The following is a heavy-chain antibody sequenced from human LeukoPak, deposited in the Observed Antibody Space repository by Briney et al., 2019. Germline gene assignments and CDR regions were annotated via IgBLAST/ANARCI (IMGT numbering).Heavy chain of an antibody. CDR3: ARDLVRDYLGGVGPIFDL. D-gene: IGHD4/OR15-4a*01. J-gene: IGHJ2*01. CDR2: IYYSGST. CDR1: GGSISSSSYY. Sequence: SETLSLTCTVSGGSISSSSYYWSWIRQHPGKGLEWIGYIYYSGSTYYNPSLKSRVTISVDTSKNQFSLKLSSVTAADTAVYHCARDLVRDYLGGVGPIFDLWGRGTLVTVSS. V-gene: IGHV4-31*03.